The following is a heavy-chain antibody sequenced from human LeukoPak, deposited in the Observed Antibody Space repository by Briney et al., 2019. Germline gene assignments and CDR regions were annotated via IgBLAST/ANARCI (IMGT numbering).Heavy chain of an antibody. Sequence: ASVKVSCKASGYTFTDYYVTWVRQAPGQGLEWMGWISAYNGNTNYAQKLQGRVTMTTDTSTSTAYMELRSLRSDDTAVYYCARDQSSGWFGFDAFDIWGQGTMVTVSS. D-gene: IGHD6-19*01. CDR1: GYTFTDYY. J-gene: IGHJ3*02. CDR2: ISAYNGNT. CDR3: ARDQSSGWFGFDAFDI. V-gene: IGHV1-18*01.